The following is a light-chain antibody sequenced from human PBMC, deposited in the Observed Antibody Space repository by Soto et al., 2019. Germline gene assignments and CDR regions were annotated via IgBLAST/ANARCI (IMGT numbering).Light chain of an antibody. CDR2: AAS. J-gene: IGKJ2*01. CDR3: QQTYTTPQT. Sequence: DIQMTQSPSSLSAFVGDRVSITSRPSQGFSDYLNWYQQKVGKAPKLLIYAASTLQSGVPSRFSGSGSGTDFTLTISSLQPEDFATYYCQQTYTTPQTFGQGTKLEI. CDR1: QGFSDY. V-gene: IGKV1-39*01.